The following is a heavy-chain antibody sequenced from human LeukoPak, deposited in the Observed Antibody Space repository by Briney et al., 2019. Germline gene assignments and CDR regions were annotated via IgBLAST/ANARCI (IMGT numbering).Heavy chain of an antibody. CDR1: GFTFSSYG. CDR3: AKGMDTAMETFDY. CDR2: ISYDGSNK. D-gene: IGHD5-18*01. J-gene: IGHJ4*02. Sequence: GGSLRLSCAASGFTFSSYGMHWVRQAPGKGLEWVADISYDGSNKYYADSVKGRFTISRDNSKNTLYLQMNSLRAEDTAVYYCAKGMDTAMETFDYWGQGTLVTVSS. V-gene: IGHV3-30*18.